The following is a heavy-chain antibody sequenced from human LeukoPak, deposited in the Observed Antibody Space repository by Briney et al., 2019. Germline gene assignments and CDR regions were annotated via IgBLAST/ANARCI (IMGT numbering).Heavy chain of an antibody. CDR3: ARKKNYDFWSGQHYGMDV. CDR1: GGSISSSNFY. D-gene: IGHD3-3*01. CDR2: MYYSGST. V-gene: IGHV4-39*07. J-gene: IGHJ6*02. Sequence: SETLSLTCSGGSISSSNFYWGWIRQPPGNGLEFIASMYYSGSTNYNPSLKSRVTISVDTSKNQFSLKLSSVTAADTAVYYCARKKNYDFWSGQHYGMDVWGQGTTVTVSS.